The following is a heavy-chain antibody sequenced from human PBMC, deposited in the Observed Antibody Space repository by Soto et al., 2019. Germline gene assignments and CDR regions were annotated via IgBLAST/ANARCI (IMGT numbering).Heavy chain of an antibody. V-gene: IGHV1-69*13. CDR3: ARDKVGYYDSSGYYRVSVPPDYYYGMDV. Sequence: SVKVSCKASGGTFSIYAISWVLQAPGQGLEWMGGIIPIFGTANYAQKFQGRVTITADESTSTAYMELSSLRSEDTAVYYCARDKVGYYDSSGYYRVSVPPDYYYGMDVWGQGTTVTVSS. D-gene: IGHD3-22*01. CDR1: GGTFSIYA. J-gene: IGHJ6*02. CDR2: IIPIFGTA.